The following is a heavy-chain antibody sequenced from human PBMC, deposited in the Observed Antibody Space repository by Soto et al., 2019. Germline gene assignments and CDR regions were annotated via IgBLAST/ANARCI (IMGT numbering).Heavy chain of an antibody. J-gene: IGHJ4*02. Sequence: GGSLRLSCAASGFTFSSYAMSWVRQAPGKGLEWVSAISGSGGSTYYADSVKGRFTISRDNSKNTLYLQMNSLRAEDTAVYYCAKDFVNIVARRGFDYWGQGTLVTVSS. CDR1: GFTFSSYA. V-gene: IGHV3-23*01. CDR2: ISGSGGST. CDR3: AKDFVNIVARRGFDY. D-gene: IGHD5-12*01.